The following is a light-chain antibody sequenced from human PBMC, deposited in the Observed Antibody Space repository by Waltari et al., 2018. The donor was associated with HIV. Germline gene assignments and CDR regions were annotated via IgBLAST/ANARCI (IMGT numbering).Light chain of an antibody. CDR1: NIGYRS. CDR3: QVWASNSAYVV. J-gene: IGLJ2*01. CDR2: DDT. V-gene: IGLV3-21*02. Sequence: YELTQPPSASLATGQKATITCGGGNIGYRSAPRYQQKAGQPPVLVFYDDTDRPSGIPERFSGSKSGNTATLTISRVEAGDEADYYCQVWASNSAYVVFGGRTKLTVL.